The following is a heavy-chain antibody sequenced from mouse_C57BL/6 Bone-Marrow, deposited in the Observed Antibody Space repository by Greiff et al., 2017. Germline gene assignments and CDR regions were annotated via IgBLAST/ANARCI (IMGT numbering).Heavy chain of an antibody. Sequence: EVKLVESGGGLVKPGGSLKLSCAASGFTFSSYAMSWVRQTPEKRLEWVATISDGGSYTYYPDNVKGRITISRANAKNNLYLQMSHLKSEDTAMYYCARDYYGITFYWFDYWGQGTTLTVSS. J-gene: IGHJ2*01. CDR3: ARDYYGITFYWFDY. CDR2: ISDGGSYT. D-gene: IGHD1-1*01. CDR1: GFTFSSYA. V-gene: IGHV5-4*01.